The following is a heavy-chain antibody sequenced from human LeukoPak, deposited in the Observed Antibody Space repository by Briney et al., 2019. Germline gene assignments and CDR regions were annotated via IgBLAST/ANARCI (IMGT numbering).Heavy chain of an antibody. J-gene: IGHJ4*02. CDR3: ASAHYEATGLGYYFKF. CDR2: VYHTGTT. D-gene: IGHD2-8*02. CDR1: GYSISSGYY. Sequence: SETLSLTCNVSGYSISSGYYWGWIRQSPGKGLEWIGTVYHTGTTHYSPSLKSRPAISLDTSTSRFSLKLTSVTATVSTVYYCASAHYEATGLGYYFKFWGQGTLVSVSS. V-gene: IGHV4-38-2*02.